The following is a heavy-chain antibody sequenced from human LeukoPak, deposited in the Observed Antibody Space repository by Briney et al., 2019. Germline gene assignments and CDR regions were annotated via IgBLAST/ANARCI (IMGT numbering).Heavy chain of an antibody. CDR1: GFAFRSYL. Sequence: GGSLRLSCAASGFAFRSYLMSWDRQAPGKGLEWVANIKQDGSEKYYVDSVKGRFTISRDNSKNTLYLQMNSLRAEDTAVYYCAKTRPLDSSSWSHGDYWGQGTLVTVSS. J-gene: IGHJ4*02. V-gene: IGHV3-7*03. CDR3: AKTRPLDSSSWSHGDY. D-gene: IGHD6-13*01. CDR2: IKQDGSEK.